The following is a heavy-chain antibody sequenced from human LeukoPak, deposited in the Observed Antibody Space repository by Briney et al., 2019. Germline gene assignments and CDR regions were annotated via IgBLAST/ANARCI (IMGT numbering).Heavy chain of an antibody. V-gene: IGHV1-8*01. Sequence: ASVKVSCKASGYTFTSYDINWVRQATGQGLEWMGWMNPNSGNTGYAQKFQGRVTMTRNTSISTAYMELSSLRSEDTAVYYCATDSGYSSGWYPAGFDPWGQGTLVTVSS. CDR3: ATDSGYSSGWYPAGFDP. CDR1: GYTFTSYD. CDR2: MNPNSGNT. J-gene: IGHJ5*02. D-gene: IGHD6-19*01.